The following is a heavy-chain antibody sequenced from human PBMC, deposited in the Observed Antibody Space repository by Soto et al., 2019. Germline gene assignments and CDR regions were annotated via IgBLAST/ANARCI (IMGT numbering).Heavy chain of an antibody. Sequence: QVQLQESGPGLVKPSETLSLTGTVSGGSISSYSWCWIRQPPGQGLERIWYIYYSGSTNYNPSLRSRVNISVDTAKNQFSLKLSSVTAADTAVYSCARNTRYYYGSGSALRFDPWGQGTLVTVSS. CDR1: GGSISSYS. V-gene: IGHV4-59*01. D-gene: IGHD3-10*01. CDR3: ARNTRYYYGSGSALRFDP. CDR2: IYYSGST. J-gene: IGHJ5*02.